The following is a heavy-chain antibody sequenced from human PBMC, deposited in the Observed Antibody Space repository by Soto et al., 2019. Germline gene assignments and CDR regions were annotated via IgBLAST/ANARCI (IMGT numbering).Heavy chain of an antibody. V-gene: IGHV1-2*02. Sequence: ASVKVSCKASGYSFTDYYMHWVRQAPGQGLEWVGWINPKSGGTSYARKVQGRVTMTRDTSISTANMELTRLTSDDTAVYYCARDYNILTGSLWAWGQGTLVTVSS. CDR3: ARDYNILTGSLWA. J-gene: IGHJ4*02. D-gene: IGHD3-9*01. CDR2: INPKSGGT. CDR1: GYSFTDYY.